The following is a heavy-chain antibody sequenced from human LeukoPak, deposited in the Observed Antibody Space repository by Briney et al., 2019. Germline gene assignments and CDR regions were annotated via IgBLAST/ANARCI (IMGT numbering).Heavy chain of an antibody. Sequence: SETLSLTCTVSGYSISSGYYWGWIRQPPGKGLEWIGNFYYRGITSYNPSLKSRVTISVDTSKNQFSLKLSSVTAADTAVYYCARESVTIADSAYYYYYYMDVWGKGTTVTVSS. V-gene: IGHV4-38-2*02. CDR2: FYYRGIT. CDR3: ARESVTIADSAYYYYYYMDV. D-gene: IGHD4-17*01. CDR1: GYSISSGYY. J-gene: IGHJ6*03.